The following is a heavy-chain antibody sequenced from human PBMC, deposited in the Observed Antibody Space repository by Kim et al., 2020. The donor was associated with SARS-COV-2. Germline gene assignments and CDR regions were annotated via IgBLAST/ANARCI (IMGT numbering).Heavy chain of an antibody. V-gene: IGHV3-30*07. Sequence: GRFAISRANSKNTLYLRMNSLRAEDTAVYYCARDSAVLRFLEWSNDIFDYWGQGTLVTVSS. D-gene: IGHD3-3*01. J-gene: IGHJ4*02. CDR3: ARDSAVLRFLEWSNDIFDY.